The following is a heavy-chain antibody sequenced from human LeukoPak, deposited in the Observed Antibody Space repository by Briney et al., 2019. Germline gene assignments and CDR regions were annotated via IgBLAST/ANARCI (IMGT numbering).Heavy chain of an antibody. D-gene: IGHD1-26*01. Sequence: ASVKVSCKASGYTFTCYYMHWVRQAPGQGLEWMGWINPNSGGTNYAQKFQGRVTMTRDTSISTAYMELSRLRSDDTAVYYCAREVGATTWFDPWGQGTLVTVSS. J-gene: IGHJ5*02. CDR2: INPNSGGT. CDR1: GYTFTCYY. CDR3: AREVGATTWFDP. V-gene: IGHV1-2*02.